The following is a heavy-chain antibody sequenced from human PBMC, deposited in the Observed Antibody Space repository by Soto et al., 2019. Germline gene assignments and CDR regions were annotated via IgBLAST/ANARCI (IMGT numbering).Heavy chain of an antibody. CDR2: MSYDGSNK. V-gene: IGHV3-30*18. D-gene: IGHD2-2*03. J-gene: IGHJ1*01. CDR3: AKDGFPQSPFQH. CDR1: GFTFSSYG. Sequence: QVQLVESGGGVVQPGRSLRLSCAASGFTFSSYGMHWVRQAPGKGLEWVAVMSYDGSNKYYADSVKGQFTISRDISKNTLYLQMDSLKPDDTAIYYCAKDGFPQSPFQHWGQGTLVTVSS.